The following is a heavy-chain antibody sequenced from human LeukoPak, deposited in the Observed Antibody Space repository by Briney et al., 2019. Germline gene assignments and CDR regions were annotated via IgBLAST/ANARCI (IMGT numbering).Heavy chain of an antibody. CDR1: GFTFGNYA. D-gene: IGHD6-13*01. Sequence: PGGSLRLSCQAPGFTFGNYAMHWVRQAPGKGLGWVSGISWSSATIGYADSVKGRFTISRDNGKNSLYLQMNSLRPEDTACYYCAKGDISSWFPNFDYWGQGTLVTVSS. V-gene: IGHV3-9*01. CDR3: AKGDISSWFPNFDY. CDR2: ISWSSATI. J-gene: IGHJ4*02.